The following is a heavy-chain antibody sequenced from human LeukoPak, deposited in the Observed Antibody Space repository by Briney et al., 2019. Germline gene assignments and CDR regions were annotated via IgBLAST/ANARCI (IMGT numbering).Heavy chain of an antibody. V-gene: IGHV1-3*01. J-gene: IGHJ4*02. CDR3: ARPLLEGLTIGTTPFDY. CDR1: GYTFITSS. Sequence: ASVKVSCKTLGYTFITSSIYWVRQAPGQSLEWMGAIGAANDNARYSQTFQGRVTISSDSSEQTVYMELSSLRSDDTAVYFCARPLLEGLTIGTTPFDYWGQGTRVTVSS. D-gene: IGHD5-24*01. CDR2: IGAANDNA.